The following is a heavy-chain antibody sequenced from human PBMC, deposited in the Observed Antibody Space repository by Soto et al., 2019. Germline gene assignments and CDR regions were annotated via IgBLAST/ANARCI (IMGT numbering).Heavy chain of an antibody. CDR3: ARGKQYDFGSATPDSFGEGGGGSYYYYCMDV. CDR2: MNPNSGNT. J-gene: IGHJ6*02. D-gene: IGHD3-3*01. Sequence: ASVKVSCKASGYTFTSYDINWVRQATGQGLEWMGWMNPNSGNTGYTQKFQGRVTMTRNTSLSTAYMELSSLRSEDTAVYYCARGKQYDFGSATPDSFGEGGGGSYYYYCMDVWGQVTTVTVSS. CDR1: GYTFTSYD. V-gene: IGHV1-8*01.